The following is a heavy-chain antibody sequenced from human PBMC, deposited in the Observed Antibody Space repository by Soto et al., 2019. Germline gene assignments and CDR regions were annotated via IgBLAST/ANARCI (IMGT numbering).Heavy chain of an antibody. CDR2: VSSGSSTK. D-gene: IGHD5-12*01. V-gene: IGHV3-48*02. J-gene: IGHJ3*02. CDR3: VRGGWLAAAFDI. Sequence: EAQLVESGGDLVQPGGSLRLSCEASGFTFSRDGMNWVRQAPGKRLEWIAYVSSGSSTKYYADSVRGRFTVSRDAARDSLYLQMTLLRDDDTAMYSCVRGGWLAAAFDIWGQGTRVTVSS. CDR1: GFTFSRDG.